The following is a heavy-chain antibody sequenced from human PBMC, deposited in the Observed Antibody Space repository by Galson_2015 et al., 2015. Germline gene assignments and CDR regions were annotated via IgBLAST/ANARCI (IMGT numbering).Heavy chain of an antibody. CDR3: TTGYSSGWIDY. Sequence: SLRLAGAASGFTFSNAWMRWVRQAPGKGLEWVGRIKAKTDGGTTDYAAPVKGRFTISRDDSKNTLYLQMNSLKTEDIDVYYCTTGYSSGWIDYWGQGTLVTVSS. CDR1: GFTFSNAW. V-gene: IGHV3-15*01. D-gene: IGHD6-19*01. CDR2: IKAKTDGGTT. J-gene: IGHJ4*02.